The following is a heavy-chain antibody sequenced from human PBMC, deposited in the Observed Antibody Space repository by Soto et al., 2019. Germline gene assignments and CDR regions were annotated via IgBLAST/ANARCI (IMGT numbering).Heavy chain of an antibody. CDR1: GFTFSNAW. J-gene: IGHJ4*02. CDR3: TTDPIYDYIRDS. CDR2: IKTKTDGGTT. V-gene: IGHV3-15*07. D-gene: IGHD4-4*01. Sequence: GGSLRLACAASGFTFSNAWMNWVRQAPGKGLEWVGRIKTKTDGGTTDYAAPVKGRFTISRDDSKNTLYLQMNSLKTEDTAVYYCTTDPIYDYIRDSWGQGTLVTVSS.